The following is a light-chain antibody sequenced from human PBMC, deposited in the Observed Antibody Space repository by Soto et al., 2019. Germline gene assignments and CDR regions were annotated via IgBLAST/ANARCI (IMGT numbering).Light chain of an antibody. Sequence: EVVMTQSPATLSVSPGERATLSCRASQSVSNNLAWYQQKPGQAPRLLIYGASTGATGLPARFSASGSGTEFTLTISSLQSEDFAVYYCQQYNNWPPYTFGQGTKLEIK. V-gene: IGKV3-15*01. J-gene: IGKJ2*01. CDR3: QQYNNWPPYT. CDR2: GAS. CDR1: QSVSNN.